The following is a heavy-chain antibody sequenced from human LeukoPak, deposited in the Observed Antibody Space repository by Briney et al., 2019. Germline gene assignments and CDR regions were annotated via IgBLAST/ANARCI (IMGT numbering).Heavy chain of an antibody. CDR3: ARDAVGYCSSTSCSEYYYYYMDV. D-gene: IGHD2-2*01. CDR1: GGSISSYY. Sequence: SETLSLTCTVSGGSISSYYWSWIRQPPGKGLEWIGYIYTSGSTNYSPSLKSRVTMSVDTSKNQFSLKLSSVTAADTAVYYCARDAVGYCSSTSCSEYYYYYMDVWGKGTTVTISS. J-gene: IGHJ6*03. V-gene: IGHV4-4*08. CDR2: IYTSGST.